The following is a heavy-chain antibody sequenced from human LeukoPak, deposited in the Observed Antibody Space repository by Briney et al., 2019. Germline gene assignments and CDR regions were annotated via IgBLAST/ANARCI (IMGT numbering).Heavy chain of an antibody. CDR3: AKAGSEYGDPYYVDN. V-gene: IGHV3-11*01. J-gene: IGHJ4*02. CDR2: ICSSSSTI. CDR1: GFTFSDYY. D-gene: IGHD4-17*01. Sequence: GGSLRLSCAASGFTFSDYYMSWIRHAPGEGLEWVSYICSSSSTIYYTHSVKGRFTLSRDNAKNSLYLQMNSLRAEDTAVYYCAKAGSEYGDPYYVDNWGQGTLVTVSS.